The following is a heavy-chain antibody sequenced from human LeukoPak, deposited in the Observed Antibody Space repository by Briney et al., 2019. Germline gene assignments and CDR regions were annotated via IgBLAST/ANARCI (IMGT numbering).Heavy chain of an antibody. Sequence: GGSLRLSCAASGFTFSDYYMSWIRQAPGKGLEWVANIKQDGSEKYYVDSVKGRFTISRDNAKNSLYLQMNSLRAEDTAVYYCARQGGYETYVDVWGKGTTVTVSS. D-gene: IGHD5-12*01. CDR3: ARQGGYETYVDV. J-gene: IGHJ6*03. CDR1: GFTFSDYY. CDR2: IKQDGSEK. V-gene: IGHV3-7*01.